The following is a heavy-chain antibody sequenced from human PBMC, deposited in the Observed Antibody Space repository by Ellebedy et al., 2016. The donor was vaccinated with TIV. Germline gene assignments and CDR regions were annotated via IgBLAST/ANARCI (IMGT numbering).Heavy chain of an antibody. CDR3: AKIVRQSSGWSTGVDH. CDR1: GFTFSSYS. V-gene: IGHV3-23*01. Sequence: PGGSLRLSCAASGFTFSSYSMNWVRQAPGKGLEWVSAITGGGGGTYYIASVKGRFTISRDNSKNTLYLEMNSLTAEDTAVYFCAKIVRQSSGWSTGVDHWGQGILVTVSS. D-gene: IGHD6-19*01. J-gene: IGHJ5*02. CDR2: ITGGGGGT.